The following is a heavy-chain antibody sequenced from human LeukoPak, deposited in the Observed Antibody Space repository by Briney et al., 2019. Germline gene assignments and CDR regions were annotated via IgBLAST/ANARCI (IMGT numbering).Heavy chain of an antibody. CDR3: ARGRRRPWLRVF. D-gene: IGHD5-18*01. CDR2: IIPSVGSA. V-gene: IGHV1-69*13. J-gene: IGHJ4*02. CDR1: GGSIRSYG. Sequence: ASVKVSCKASGGSIRSYGFTWVRQAPGQGLEWVEGIIPSVGSANYAQKFQARVTITADESTSTAHMELSSLTSEDTAVYYCARGRRRPWLRVFWGRGTLVTVSS.